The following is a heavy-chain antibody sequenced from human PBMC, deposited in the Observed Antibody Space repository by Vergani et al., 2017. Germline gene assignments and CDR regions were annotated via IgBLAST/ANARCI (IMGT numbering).Heavy chain of an antibody. J-gene: IGHJ4*02. CDR3: AKAGQGFWSGYSQDY. D-gene: IGHD3-3*01. CDR1: GFTFSSYA. Sequence: EVQLLESGGGLVQPGGSLRLSCAASGFTFSSYAMSWVRQAPGKGLEWVSAISGSGGSTYYAESVKGRFTISRDNSKKTLYLQMQSLRAEDTAVYYCAKAGQGFWSGYSQDYWGQGTLVTVSS. CDR2: ISGSGGST. V-gene: IGHV3-23*01.